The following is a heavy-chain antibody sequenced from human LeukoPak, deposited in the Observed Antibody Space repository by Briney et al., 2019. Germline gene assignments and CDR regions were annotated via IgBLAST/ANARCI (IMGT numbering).Heavy chain of an antibody. V-gene: IGHV3-30*02. CDR2: IRYDGSNK. CDR1: GFIFSDYG. J-gene: IGHJ4*02. CDR3: AKEGTASKPSDLDY. Sequence: GGSLRLSCAASGFIFSDYGMHWVRQAPGKGLQWVAFIRYDGSNKYYLDSVKGRFTISRESSKNTLYLQMNSLRAEDTAVYYCAKEGTASKPSDLDYWGQGTLVTVSS. D-gene: IGHD1/OR15-1a*01.